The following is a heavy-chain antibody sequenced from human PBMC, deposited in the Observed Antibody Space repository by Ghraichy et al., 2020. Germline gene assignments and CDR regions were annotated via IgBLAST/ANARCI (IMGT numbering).Heavy chain of an antibody. J-gene: IGHJ4*02. CDR1: GGSISSYY. CDR3: ARGGRITMIPRPHAFDY. CDR2: IYYSGST. Sequence: SETLSLTCTVSGGSISSYYWSWIRQPPGKGLEWIGYIYYSGSTNYNPSLKSRVTISVDTSKNQFSLKLSSVTAADTAVYYCARGGRITMIPRPHAFDYWGQGTLVTVSS. V-gene: IGHV4-59*01. D-gene: IGHD3-22*01.